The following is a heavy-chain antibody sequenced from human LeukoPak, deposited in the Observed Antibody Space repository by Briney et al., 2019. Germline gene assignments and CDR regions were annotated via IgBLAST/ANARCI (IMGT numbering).Heavy chain of an antibody. CDR2: IKQDGSEK. CDR3: ARGDYYDSSGYFDY. D-gene: IGHD3-22*01. V-gene: IGHV3-7*01. Sequence: GGSLRLSCAASGFTFSTYWMSWVRQAPGKGLEWVANIKQDGSEKYYVDSVKGRFTISRDNAKNSLHLQLNSLRVEDTAVYYCARGDYYDSSGYFDYWGQGTLVTVSS. J-gene: IGHJ4*02. CDR1: GFTFSTYW.